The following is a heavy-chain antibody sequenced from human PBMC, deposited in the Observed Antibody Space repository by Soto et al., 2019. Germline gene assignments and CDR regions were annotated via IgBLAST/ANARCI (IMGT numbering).Heavy chain of an antibody. D-gene: IGHD4-17*01. Sequence: QVQLVESGGGVVQPGRSLRLSCAASGFTFSSYGMHWVRQAPGKGLEWVAVISYDGSNKYYADSVKGRFTISRDNSKNTLYLQRNSLRAEDTAVYYCAKEAAPTVTLNWFDPWGQGTLVTVSS. CDR1: GFTFSSYG. V-gene: IGHV3-30*18. CDR2: ISYDGSNK. J-gene: IGHJ5*02. CDR3: AKEAAPTVTLNWFDP.